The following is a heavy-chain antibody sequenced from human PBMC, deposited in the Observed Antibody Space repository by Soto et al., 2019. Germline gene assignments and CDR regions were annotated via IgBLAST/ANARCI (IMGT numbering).Heavy chain of an antibody. CDR1: GFTVSSNY. J-gene: IGHJ5*02. V-gene: IGHV3-66*01. CDR3: AXXGXXNWXGQAXXDP. D-gene: IGHD1-20*01. Sequence: EVQLVXSGGGLVQPXXSLXLXCAASGFTVSSNYMSWVRQAPGKGLEWVSVIYSGGSTYYADSVKGRFXXXXXXXXXXXXXXXXXXXXXXXXXXYXAXXGXXNWXGQAXXDPWGQGXLVT. CDR2: IYSGGST.